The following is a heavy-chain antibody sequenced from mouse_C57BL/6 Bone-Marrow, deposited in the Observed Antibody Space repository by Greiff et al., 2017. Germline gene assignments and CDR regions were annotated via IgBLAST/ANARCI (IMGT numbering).Heavy chain of an antibody. Sequence: VQLQQSGAELARPGASVKMSCKASGYTFTSYTMHWVKQRPGQGLEWIGYINPSSGYTKYNQKFKDKATLTADKSSSTAYMQLSSLTSEDSAVYYCAREKNYSNFYYAMDYWGQGTSVTVSS. CDR1: GYTFTSYT. J-gene: IGHJ4*01. D-gene: IGHD2-5*01. CDR2: INPSSGYT. V-gene: IGHV1-4*01. CDR3: AREKNYSNFYYAMDY.